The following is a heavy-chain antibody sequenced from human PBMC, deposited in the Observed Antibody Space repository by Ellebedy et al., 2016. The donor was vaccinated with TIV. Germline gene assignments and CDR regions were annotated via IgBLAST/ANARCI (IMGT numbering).Heavy chain of an antibody. Sequence: PGGSLRLSCAGSGFTFSFYWMSWVRQAPGKGPEWVANINKDGSEKFYVDSVKGRFTISRDNAKNSLYLQMNSLRAEDTAVYYWESPPGVVALWGQGTLVTVSS. V-gene: IGHV3-7*03. CDR1: GFTFSFYW. CDR3: ESPPGVVAL. CDR2: INKDGSEK. D-gene: IGHD3-10*01. J-gene: IGHJ4*02.